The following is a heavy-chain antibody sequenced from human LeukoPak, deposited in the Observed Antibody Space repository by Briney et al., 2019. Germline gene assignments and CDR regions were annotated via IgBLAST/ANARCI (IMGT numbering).Heavy chain of an antibody. CDR2: IYYSGST. D-gene: IGHD6-13*01. CDR3: ARQYSSSWFGDVY. J-gene: IGHJ4*02. V-gene: IGHV4-39*01. CDR1: GGSISSSSYY. Sequence: ASETLSLTCTVSGGSISSSSYYWGWIRQPPGKGREWIGSIYYSGSTYYNPSLKRRVTISVDTSKNQFSLKLSSVTAADPAVYYCARQYSSSWFGDVYWGEGTLVSVSS.